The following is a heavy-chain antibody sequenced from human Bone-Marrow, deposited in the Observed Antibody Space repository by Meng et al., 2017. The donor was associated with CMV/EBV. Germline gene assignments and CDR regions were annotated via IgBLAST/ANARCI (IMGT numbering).Heavy chain of an antibody. CDR3: ARDLGYSITMVRGGKAFDI. D-gene: IGHD3-10*01. Sequence: SQTLSLTCAVYGGSFSGYYWSWIRQPPGKGLEWIGEINHSGSTNYNPSLKSRVTISVDTSKNQFSLKLSSVTAADTAVYYCARDLGYSITMVRGGKAFDIWGQGTMVTVSS. J-gene: IGHJ3*02. V-gene: IGHV4-34*01. CDR2: INHSGST. CDR1: GGSFSGYY.